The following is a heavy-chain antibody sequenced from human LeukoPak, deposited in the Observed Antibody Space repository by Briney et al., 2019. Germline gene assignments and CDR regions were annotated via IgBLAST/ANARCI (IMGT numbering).Heavy chain of an antibody. J-gene: IGHJ4*02. Sequence: PGGSLRLSCAASGFTFRKYAMSWVRQAPGKGLEWVSAISPSDGNTFYADSVKGRFTISRDNSKNTLSLQMNSLRAEDTALYYCAKDSSVPYGITDWGQGTLVTVSS. CDR3: AKDSSVPYGITD. CDR2: ISPSDGNT. D-gene: IGHD4-17*01. CDR1: GFTFRKYA. V-gene: IGHV3-23*01.